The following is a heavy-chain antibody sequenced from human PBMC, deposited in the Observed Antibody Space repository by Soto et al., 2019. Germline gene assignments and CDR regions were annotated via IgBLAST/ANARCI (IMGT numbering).Heavy chain of an antibody. CDR3: AKLKGPYCSGGSCTFDY. CDR1: GFTFSSYA. CDR2: ISGSGGST. D-gene: IGHD2-15*01. Sequence: GGSLRLSCAASGFTFSSYAMSWVRQAPGKGLEWVSAISGSGGSTYYADSVKGRFTISRDNSKNTLYLQMNSLRAEDTAVYYCAKLKGPYCSGGSCTFDYWGQGTLVTVSS. V-gene: IGHV3-23*01. J-gene: IGHJ4*02.